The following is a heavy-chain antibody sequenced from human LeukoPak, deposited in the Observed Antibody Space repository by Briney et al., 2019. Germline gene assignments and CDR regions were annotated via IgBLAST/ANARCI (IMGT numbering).Heavy chain of an antibody. D-gene: IGHD4-17*01. CDR3: ARDRGDYGYFDY. V-gene: IGHV3-30*02. CDR1: GFIFNNYG. CDR2: IRFDGTNK. J-gene: IGHJ4*02. Sequence: GSLRLSCAASGFIFNNYGMHWVRQAPGKGLEWVAFIRFDGTNKYYADSMKGRFTISRDNSKNTLYLEMNSLRAEDTAIYYCARDRGDYGYFDYWGQGTLVTVSS.